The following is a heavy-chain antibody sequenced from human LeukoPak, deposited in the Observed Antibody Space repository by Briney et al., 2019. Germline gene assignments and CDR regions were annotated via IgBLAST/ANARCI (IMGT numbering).Heavy chain of an antibody. V-gene: IGHV4-34*01. CDR2: INHSGST. J-gene: IGHJ6*02. CDR3: ARETSYYYGMDV. CDR1: GGSFSGYY. Sequence: PSETLSLTCAVYGGSFSGYYWSWIRQPPGKGLEWIGEINHSGSTNYNPSLKSRVTISVDTSKDQFSLKLSSVTAADTAVYYCARETSYYYGMDVWGQGTTVTVSS.